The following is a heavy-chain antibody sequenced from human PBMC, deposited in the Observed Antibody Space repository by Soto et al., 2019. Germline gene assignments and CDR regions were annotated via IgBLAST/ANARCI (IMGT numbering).Heavy chain of an antibody. CDR1: GGSISSGGYS. J-gene: IGHJ4*02. Sequence: QLQLQESGSGLVKPSQTLSLTCAISGGSISSGGYSWSWIRQPPGKGLEWIGYIYHSGNTYYNPSLKSGVTISVAKSKNQFSLKLSSVTAADTAVYYCVRAKNDYGDYGSSYYLDFWGQGTLVTVSS. D-gene: IGHD4-17*01. V-gene: IGHV4-30-2*01. CDR2: IYHSGNT. CDR3: VRAKNDYGDYGSSYYLDF.